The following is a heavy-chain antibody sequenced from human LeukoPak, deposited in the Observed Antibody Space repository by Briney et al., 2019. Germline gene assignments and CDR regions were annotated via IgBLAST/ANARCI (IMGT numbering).Heavy chain of an antibody. CDR3: ARGPDSRGAFDI. Sequence: SQTLSLTCTVSGGSISSGGYYWSWIRQPPGKGLEWIGYIYHSGSTYYNPSLKSRVTISVDRSKNQFSLKLSSVTAADTAVYYCARGPDSRGAFDIWGQGTMVTVSS. V-gene: IGHV4-30-2*01. J-gene: IGHJ3*02. D-gene: IGHD2-2*01. CDR2: IYHSGST. CDR1: GGSISSGGYY.